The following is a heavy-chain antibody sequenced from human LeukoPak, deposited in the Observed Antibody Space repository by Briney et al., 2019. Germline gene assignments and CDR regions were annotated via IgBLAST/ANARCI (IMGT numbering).Heavy chain of an antibody. Sequence: TSVTVCCKASGGTFSSYTFSWVRQAPGPGLGLMGRIIPILGIANYAQKFQGRVTITADKSTSTAYMELSSLRSEDTAVYYCAYNWNDDYFDYWGQGTLVTASS. J-gene: IGHJ4*02. D-gene: IGHD1-20*01. CDR3: AYNWNDDYFDY. V-gene: IGHV1-69*02. CDR1: GGTFSSYT. CDR2: IIPILGIA.